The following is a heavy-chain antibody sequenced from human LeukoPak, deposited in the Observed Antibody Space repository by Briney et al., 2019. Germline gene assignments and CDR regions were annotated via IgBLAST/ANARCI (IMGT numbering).Heavy chain of an antibody. CDR1: GGSISSSSYY. Sequence: SETLSLTCTVSGGSISSSSYYWGWIRQPPGKGLEWIGSIYYSGSTYYNPSLKSRVTISVDTSKNQFSLKLSSVTAADTAVYYCASLKPWDIVVVPAAPDWFDPWGQGTLVTVSS. V-gene: IGHV4-39*01. CDR3: ASLKPWDIVVVPAAPDWFDP. CDR2: IYYSGST. D-gene: IGHD2-2*01. J-gene: IGHJ5*02.